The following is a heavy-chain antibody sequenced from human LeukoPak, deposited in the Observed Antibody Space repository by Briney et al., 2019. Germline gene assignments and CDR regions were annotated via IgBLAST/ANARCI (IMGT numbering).Heavy chain of an antibody. J-gene: IGHJ4*02. CDR2: ISSSSSFT. V-gene: IGHV3-11*05. Sequence: GGSLRLSCAASGFTFSDFFMTWIRQAPGKGLEWVSYISSSSSFTAYADSVKGRFTISRDNTQNSLYLQMNSLRAEDTAVYYCARALYGSGSYSTYWGQGTLVTVSS. CDR1: GFTFSDFF. D-gene: IGHD3-10*01. CDR3: ARALYGSGSYSTY.